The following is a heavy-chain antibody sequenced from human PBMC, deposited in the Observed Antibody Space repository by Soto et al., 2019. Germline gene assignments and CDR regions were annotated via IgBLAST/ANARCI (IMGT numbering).Heavy chain of an antibody. CDR1: GYTFTSYD. D-gene: IGHD6-13*01. V-gene: IGHV1-8*01. J-gene: IGHJ4*02. CDR2: MNPNSGNT. Sequence: ASVKVSCKASGYTFTSYDINWVRQATGQGLEWMGWMNPNSGNTGYAQKFQGRVTMTRNTSISTAYMELSSLRSEDTAVYYCARVGQTAAGITSDYWGQGTLVTVPS. CDR3: ARVGQTAAGITSDY.